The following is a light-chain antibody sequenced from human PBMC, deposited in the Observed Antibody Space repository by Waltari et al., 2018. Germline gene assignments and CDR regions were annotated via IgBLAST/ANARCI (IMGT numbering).Light chain of an antibody. CDR1: QTIINY. Sequence: DIQMTQSPSSLSASVGARVIITCRASQTIINYLNWYQQKPGKAPKVMFSAASTLQSRVPSRFRGSRSGTDLTLIITSLQPEDFATYYCQQGYSVPYTFGQGTKLEIK. J-gene: IGKJ2*01. V-gene: IGKV1-39*01. CDR3: QQGYSVPYT. CDR2: AAS.